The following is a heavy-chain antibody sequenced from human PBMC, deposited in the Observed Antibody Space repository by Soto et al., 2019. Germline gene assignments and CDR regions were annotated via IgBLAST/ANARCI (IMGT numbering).Heavy chain of an antibody. CDR1: GFTFSSYA. J-gene: IGHJ3*02. CDR3: AKDHGLDSVYYDFWSGYYAFDI. D-gene: IGHD3-3*01. Sequence: GGSLRLSCAASGFTFSSYAMSWVRQAPGKGLEWVSAISGSGGSTYYADSVKGRFTISRDNSKNTLYLQMNSLRAEDTAVYYCAKDHGLDSVYYDFWSGYYAFDIWGQGTMVTVSS. CDR2: ISGSGGST. V-gene: IGHV3-23*01.